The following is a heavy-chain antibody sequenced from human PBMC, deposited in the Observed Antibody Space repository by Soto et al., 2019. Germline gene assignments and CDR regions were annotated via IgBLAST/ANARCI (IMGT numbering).Heavy chain of an antibody. CDR3: ARAAIHGSSWYFWFDP. J-gene: IGHJ5*02. V-gene: IGHV1-69*01. D-gene: IGHD6-13*01. Sequence: QVQLVQSGSEVKMPGSSVKVSCKTSGGTFSRHAINWVRQAPGQGLEWMGGIIPLFGTTNYAQKFKGRVTIGADESSSKAYMELSSLTSEDAAVYYCARAAIHGSSWYFWFDPWGQGTLVTVSS. CDR2: IIPLFGTT. CDR1: GGTFSRHA.